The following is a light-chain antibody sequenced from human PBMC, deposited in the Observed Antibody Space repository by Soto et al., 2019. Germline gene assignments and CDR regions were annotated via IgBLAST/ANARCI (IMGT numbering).Light chain of an antibody. Sequence: DLQMTQSPSSLSASVGDRVIIACRASQGISNYLVWYQQKPGKVPKLLIYAASTLQSGVPSRFSGRGSGTDFTLTISSLQPEDAATYYCQKYNGAQWTFGQGTKVEIK. CDR2: AAS. J-gene: IGKJ1*01. CDR1: QGISNY. V-gene: IGKV1-27*01. CDR3: QKYNGAQWT.